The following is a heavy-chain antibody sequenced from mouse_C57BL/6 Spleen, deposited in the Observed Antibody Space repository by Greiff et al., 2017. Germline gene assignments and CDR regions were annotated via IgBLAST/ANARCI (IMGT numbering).Heavy chain of an antibody. V-gene: IGHV5-4*01. CDR3: ARVEDQSYAMDY. Sequence: EVQLVESGGGLVKPGGSLKLSCAASGFTFSSYAMSWVRQTPEKRLEWVATISDGGSYTYYPDNVKGRFTISRDNAKNNLYLQMSHLKYEDTAMYYCARVEDQSYAMDYWGQGTSVTVSS. CDR1: GFTFSSYA. J-gene: IGHJ4*01. CDR2: ISDGGSYT.